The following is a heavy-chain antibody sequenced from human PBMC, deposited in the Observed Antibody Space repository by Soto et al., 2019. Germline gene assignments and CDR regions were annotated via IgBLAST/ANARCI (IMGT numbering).Heavy chain of an antibody. CDR1: GFTFRTYA. CDR3: VKGYWKGDV. V-gene: IGHV3-23*01. CDR2: ISGSGGSI. D-gene: IGHD1-1*01. J-gene: IGHJ6*02. Sequence: EVQLLESGGGLVQPAGSLRLSCAASGFTFRTYAMNWVRQAPGNGLEWVSAISGSGGSIHYADSVKGRFTISRDNSKNTLYLQMNSLRDEDTAVYHCVKGYWKGDVWGQGTTVTVSS.